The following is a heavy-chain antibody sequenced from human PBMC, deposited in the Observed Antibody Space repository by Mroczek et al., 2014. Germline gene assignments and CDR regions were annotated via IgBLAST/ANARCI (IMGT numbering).Heavy chain of an antibody. CDR1: GFTFSSYA. J-gene: IGHJ4*02. V-gene: IGHV3-30-3*01. Sequence: ESGGGVVQPGRSLRLSCAASGFTFSSYAMHWVRQAPGKGLEWVAVISYDGSNKYYADSVKGRFTISRDNSKNTLYLQMNSLRAEDTAVYYCARDQGGYSYGTLNYFDYWGQGTLVTVSS. D-gene: IGHD5-18*01. CDR3: ARDQGGYSYGTLNYFDY. CDR2: ISYDGSNK.